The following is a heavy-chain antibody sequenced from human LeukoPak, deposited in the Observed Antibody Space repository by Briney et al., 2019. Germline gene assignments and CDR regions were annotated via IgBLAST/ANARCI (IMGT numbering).Heavy chain of an antibody. Sequence: PSETLSLTCTVSGGSISSYYWSWIRQPPGKGLEWIGYIYYSGSTNYNPSLRSRVTISIDTSKKHFFLKLNSVTAADTAVYYCATGYGDFRVEGRYFYSWGQGTLVTVSS. D-gene: IGHD4-17*01. CDR1: GGSISSYY. V-gene: IGHV4-59*01. CDR3: ATGYGDFRVEGRYFYS. CDR2: IYYSGST. J-gene: IGHJ4*02.